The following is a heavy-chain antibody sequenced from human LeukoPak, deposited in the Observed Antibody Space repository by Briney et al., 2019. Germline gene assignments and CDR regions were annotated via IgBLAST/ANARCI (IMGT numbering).Heavy chain of an antibody. Sequence: SETLSLTCAVYGGSFSGYYWSWIRQPPGKGLEWIGEINHSGSTNYNPSLKSRVTISVDTSKNQFSLKLSSVTAADTAVYYCARGGGYYGSGSYYRDWFDPWGQGTLVTVSS. CDR2: INHSGST. CDR1: GGSFSGYY. V-gene: IGHV4-34*01. D-gene: IGHD3-10*01. CDR3: ARGGGYYGSGSYYRDWFDP. J-gene: IGHJ5*02.